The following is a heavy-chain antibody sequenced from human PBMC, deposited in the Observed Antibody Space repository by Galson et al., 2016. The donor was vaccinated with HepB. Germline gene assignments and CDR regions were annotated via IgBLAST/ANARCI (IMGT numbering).Heavy chain of an antibody. D-gene: IGHD6-19*01. J-gene: IGHJ4*02. CDR2: IWYDGSIK. Sequence: SLRLSCAASGFTFSNYNMHWVRQAPGKGLEWVAIIWYDGSIKYYEDSVKGRFTISRDNSKDILFLHMSSVRVEDTAVYYCARDFGVAGLEYWCRGTRVTVSS. V-gene: IGHV3-33*01. CDR3: ARDFGVAGLEY. CDR1: GFTFSNYN.